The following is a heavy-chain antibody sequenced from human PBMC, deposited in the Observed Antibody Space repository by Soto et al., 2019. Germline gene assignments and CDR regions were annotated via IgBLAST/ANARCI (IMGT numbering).Heavy chain of an antibody. Sequence: SETLSLTCAVSGGSISSGGYSWSWIRQPPGNGLEWIGYIYHSGSTYYNPSLKSRVTISLDKSENQFSLKVTSLTAAYTAVYYCASRDPVTSFDYWGQGTLVTVSS. CDR2: IYHSGST. J-gene: IGHJ4*02. CDR1: GGSISSGGYS. V-gene: IGHV4-30-2*01. CDR3: ASRDPVTSFDY. D-gene: IGHD4-4*01.